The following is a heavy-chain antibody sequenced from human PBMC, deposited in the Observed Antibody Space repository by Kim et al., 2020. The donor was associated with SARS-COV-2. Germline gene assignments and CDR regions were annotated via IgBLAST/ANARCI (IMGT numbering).Heavy chain of an antibody. CDR1: GGSFSGYY. CDR2: INHSGST. V-gene: IGHV4-34*01. Sequence: SETLSLTCAVYGGSFSGYYWSWIRQPPGKGLEWIGEINHSGSTNYNPSLKSRVTISVDTSKNQFSLKLSSVTAADTAVYYCARAIYDFWSGYYLHFDYWGQGTLVTVSS. CDR3: ARAIYDFWSGYYLHFDY. D-gene: IGHD3-3*01. J-gene: IGHJ4*02.